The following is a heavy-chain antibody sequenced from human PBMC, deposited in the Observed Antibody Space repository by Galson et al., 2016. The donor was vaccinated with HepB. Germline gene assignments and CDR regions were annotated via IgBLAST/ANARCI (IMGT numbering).Heavy chain of an antibody. CDR1: GSTFSSFA. CDR3: ADGWDITADRRSDY. J-gene: IGHJ4*02. CDR2: TIKIVHTP. V-gene: IGHV3-23*01. D-gene: IGHD5-12*01. Sequence: SLRLSCAASGSTFSSFAMTWVRQAPGKGLEWVSATIKIVHTPYYADSVQGRFTISTDNSKNTQYLQMNSLGAGDTAVYYCADGWDITADRRSDYWGQGTLVTVSS.